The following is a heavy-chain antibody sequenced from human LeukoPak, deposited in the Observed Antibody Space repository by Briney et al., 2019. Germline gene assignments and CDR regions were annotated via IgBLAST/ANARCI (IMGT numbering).Heavy chain of an antibody. D-gene: IGHD3-22*01. V-gene: IGHV4-34*01. CDR2: INHSGST. Sequence: SETLSLTCAVYGGSFSGYYWSWIRQPPGKGLEWIGEINHSGSTNYNPSLKSRVTISVDTSMNQFSLKLSSVTAADTAVYYCARGRASYDSSGYYYFWGQGTLVTVSS. J-gene: IGHJ4*02. CDR3: ARGRASYDSSGYYYF. CDR1: GGSFSGYY.